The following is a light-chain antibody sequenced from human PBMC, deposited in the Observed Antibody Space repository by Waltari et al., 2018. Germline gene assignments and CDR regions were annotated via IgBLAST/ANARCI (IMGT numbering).Light chain of an antibody. CDR1: NSNIGSNN. V-gene: IGLV1-44*01. CDR3: AAWDDSLNCVL. Sequence: QSVLTQPPSASETPGQRVTISCSGSNSNIGSNNVTWYQQFPGTAPKLLIYRNNQRPSGVPDRFSASKSGTSASLAISGLQSEDEADYYCAAWDDSLNCVLFGGGTKLTVL. J-gene: IGLJ2*01. CDR2: RNN.